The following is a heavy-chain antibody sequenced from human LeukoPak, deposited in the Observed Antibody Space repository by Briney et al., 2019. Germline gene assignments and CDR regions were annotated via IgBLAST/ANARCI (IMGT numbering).Heavy chain of an antibody. CDR2: SKSKTEGGTP. J-gene: IGHJ6*03. D-gene: IGHD3-9*01. Sequence: GGSLRLSCAASGFTLSNAWMSWVRQAPGKGPEWVGRSKSKTEGGTPDYAAPVKGRFTISRDDSKNTLYLQMNSLKTEDTAVYYCTTVSSLRYFDWLLFRDYYYYYMDVWGKGTTVTISS. CDR3: TTVSSLRYFDWLLFRDYYYYYMDV. CDR1: GFTLSNAW. V-gene: IGHV3-15*01.